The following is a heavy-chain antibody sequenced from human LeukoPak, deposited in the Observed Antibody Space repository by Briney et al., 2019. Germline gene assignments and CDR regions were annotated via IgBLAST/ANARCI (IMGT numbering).Heavy chain of an antibody. CDR1: GFTFSSYA. D-gene: IGHD3-3*01. J-gene: IGHJ4*02. V-gene: IGHV3-23*01. CDR2: ISGSGGST. CDR3: AKEYYDFWSGSDSHFDY. Sequence: PGGSLRLSCAASGFTFSSYAMSWVRQAPGKGLEWVSAISGSGGSTYYADSVKGRFTISRDNSKNTLYLQMNSLRAEDTAVYYCAKEYYDFWSGSDSHFDYWGQGTLVTVSS.